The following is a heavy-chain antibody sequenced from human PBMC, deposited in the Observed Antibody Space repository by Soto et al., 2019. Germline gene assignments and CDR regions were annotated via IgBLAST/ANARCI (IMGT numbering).Heavy chain of an antibody. V-gene: IGHV3-23*01. J-gene: IGHJ3*02. D-gene: IGHD3-3*01. CDR2: ISGSGGST. CDR3: AKDPLTYYDFWSGYFPGAFDI. Sequence: GGSLRLSCAASGFTFSSYAMSWVRQAPGKGLEWVSAISGSGGSTYYADSVKGRFTISRDNSKNTLYLQMNSLRAEDTAVYYCAKDPLTYYDFWSGYFPGAFDIWGQGTMVTVS. CDR1: GFTFSSYA.